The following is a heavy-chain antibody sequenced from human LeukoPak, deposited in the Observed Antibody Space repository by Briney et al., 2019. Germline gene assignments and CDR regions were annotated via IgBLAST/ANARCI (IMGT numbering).Heavy chain of an antibody. CDR1: GYTFTSYG. V-gene: IGHV1-18*01. Sequence: APVKVSCKASGYTFTSYGITWVRQAPGQGLEWMGWISVYNGNTNYAQKLQGRVTMTTDTSTSTAYMELRSLRSDDTAVYYCARDGYYYGRSGYYELHASDIWGQGTMVTVSS. CDR2: ISVYNGNT. J-gene: IGHJ3*02. CDR3: ARDGYYYGRSGYYELHASDI. D-gene: IGHD3-22*01.